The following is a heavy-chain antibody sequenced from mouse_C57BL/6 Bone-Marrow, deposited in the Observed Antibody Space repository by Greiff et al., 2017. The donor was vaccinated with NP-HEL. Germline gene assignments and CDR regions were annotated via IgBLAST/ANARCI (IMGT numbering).Heavy chain of an antibody. CDR1: GYTFTDYY. CDR2: IYPGSGNT. D-gene: IGHD1-1*01. J-gene: IGHJ1*03. CDR3: ARNYYGSSYGYFDV. Sequence: QLQESGPELVKPGASVKISCKASGYTFTDYYINWVKQRPGQGLEWIGWIYPGSGNTKYNEKFKGKATLTVATSSSTAYMQLSSLTSEDSAVYFCARNYYGSSYGYFDVWGTGTTVTVSS. V-gene: IGHV1-84*01.